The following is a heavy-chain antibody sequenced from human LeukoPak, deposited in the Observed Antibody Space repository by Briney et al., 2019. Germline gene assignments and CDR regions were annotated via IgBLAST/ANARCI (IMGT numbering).Heavy chain of an antibody. CDR2: IDWDDDK. V-gene: IGHV2-70*04. CDR1: GFSLSTSGMR. Sequence: SGPTLVNPTQTLTLTCTFSGFSLSTSGMRVSWIRQPPGKALEWLARIDWDDDKFYSTSLKTRLTISKDTSKNQVVLTMTNMDPADTATYYCARFASGLYYFDYWGQGTLVTVSS. J-gene: IGHJ4*02. D-gene: IGHD6-19*01. CDR3: ARFASGLYYFDY.